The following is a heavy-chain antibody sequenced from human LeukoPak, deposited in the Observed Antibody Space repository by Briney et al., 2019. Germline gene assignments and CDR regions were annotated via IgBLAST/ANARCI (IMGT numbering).Heavy chain of an antibody. D-gene: IGHD5-24*01. CDR1: GFTFRTHL. Sequence: PGGSLRLSCAASGFTFRTHLMHWVRQAPGKGLEWVAVTSHDGGNQDYTDSVKGRFTMSRDNSKNTLYLQMNSLRTEDTAVYYCAREMYRDGYNSGIYFYYYYGMDVWGQGTTVAVSS. V-gene: IGHV3-30-3*01. CDR2: TSHDGGNQ. CDR3: AREMYRDGYNSGIYFYYYYGMDV. J-gene: IGHJ6*02.